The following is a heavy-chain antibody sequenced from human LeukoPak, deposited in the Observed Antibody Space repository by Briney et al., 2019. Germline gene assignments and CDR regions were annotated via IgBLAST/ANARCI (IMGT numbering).Heavy chain of an antibody. J-gene: IGHJ4*02. CDR3: AREYYYDSSGDFDY. CDR2: IIPILGIA. D-gene: IGHD3-22*01. V-gene: IGHV1-69*04. CDR1: GGTFSSYA. Sequence: ASVKASCKASGGTFSSYAISWVRQAPGQGLEWMGRIIPILGIANYAQKFQGRVTITADKSTSTAYMELSSLRSEDTAVYYCAREYYYDSSGDFDYWGQGTLVTVSS.